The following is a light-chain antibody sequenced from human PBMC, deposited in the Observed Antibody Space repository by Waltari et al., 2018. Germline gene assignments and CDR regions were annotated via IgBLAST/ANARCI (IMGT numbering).Light chain of an antibody. V-gene: IGKV3-20*01. CDR3: HQYGGTPPNT. J-gene: IGKJ2*01. CDR2: GAS. CDR1: EFVNSRY. Sequence: EMVLTKSPGTLSLSPGERATLSCRASEFVNSRYLAWYQQRPGQAPNILIYGASSRAPGIPDRFTGAGSGTDFILTITRVEPADSAVYYCHQYGGTPPNTFGQGTRLEI.